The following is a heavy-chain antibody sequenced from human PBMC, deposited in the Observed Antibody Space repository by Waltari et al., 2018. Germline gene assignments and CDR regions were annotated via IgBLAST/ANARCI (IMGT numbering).Heavy chain of an antibody. CDR3: ARDKGGIAAAVFDY. CDR2: ISRSSSTI. CDR1: GFTFSSYS. Sequence: EVQLVESGGGLVQPGGSLRLSCAASGFTFSSYSMNWVRQAPGKGLAWVSYISRSSSTIYYADSVKGRFTISRDNAKNSLYLQMNSLRAEDTAVYYCARDKGGIAAAVFDYWGQGTLVTVSS. J-gene: IGHJ4*02. V-gene: IGHV3-48*04. D-gene: IGHD6-13*01.